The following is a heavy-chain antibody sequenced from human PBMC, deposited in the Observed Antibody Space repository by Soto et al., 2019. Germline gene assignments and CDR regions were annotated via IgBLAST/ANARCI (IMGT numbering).Heavy chain of an antibody. CDR1: GYTFTGYY. CDR2: INPNSGGT. Sequence: ASVKVSCKASGYTFTGYYMHWVRQAPGQGLEWMGWINPNSGGTNYAQKFQGWVTMTRDTSISTAYVELSRLRSDDTAVYYCARAYGSGSPLAFDIWGQGTMVTVSS. CDR3: ARAYGSGSPLAFDI. D-gene: IGHD3-10*01. J-gene: IGHJ3*02. V-gene: IGHV1-2*04.